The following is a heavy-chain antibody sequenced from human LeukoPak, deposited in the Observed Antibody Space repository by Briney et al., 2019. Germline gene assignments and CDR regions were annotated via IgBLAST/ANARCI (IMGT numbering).Heavy chain of an antibody. CDR1: GFTFSSYA. D-gene: IGHD3-22*01. CDR3: ARGDSSGPFDY. Sequence: GGSLGLSCAASGFTFSSYAMHWVRQAPGKGLEWVAVISYDGSNKYYADSVKGRFTISRDNSKNTLYLQMNSLRAEDTAVYYCARGDSSGPFDYWGQGTLVTVSS. CDR2: ISYDGSNK. V-gene: IGHV3-30*04. J-gene: IGHJ4*02.